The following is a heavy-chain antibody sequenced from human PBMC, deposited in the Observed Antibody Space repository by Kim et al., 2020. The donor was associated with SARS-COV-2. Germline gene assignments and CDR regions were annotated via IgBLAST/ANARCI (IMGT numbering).Heavy chain of an antibody. V-gene: IGHV3-64D*09. D-gene: IGHD3-10*01. CDR3: VKDLYRGPKTDY. J-gene: IGHJ4*02. Sequence: SADSVKGRLTISRDNSKNTLYLQMSSLRAEDTAVYYCVKDLYRGPKTDYWGQGTLVTVSS.